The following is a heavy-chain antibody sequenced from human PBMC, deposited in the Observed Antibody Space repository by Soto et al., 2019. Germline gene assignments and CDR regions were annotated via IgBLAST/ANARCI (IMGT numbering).Heavy chain of an antibody. CDR1: GFTFSSYG. J-gene: IGHJ6*02. CDR2: ISYDGSNK. V-gene: IGHV3-30*18. CDR3: AKPPDV. Sequence: QVQLVESGGGVVQPGRSLRLSCAASGFTFSSYGMHWVRQAPGKGLEWVAVISYDGSNKYYADSVKGRFTISRDNSKNPLYLQMNSLRAEDTAVYFCAKPPDVWGQGTTVTVSS.